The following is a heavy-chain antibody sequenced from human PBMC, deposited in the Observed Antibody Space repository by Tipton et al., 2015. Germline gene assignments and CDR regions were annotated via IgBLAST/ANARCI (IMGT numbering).Heavy chain of an antibody. V-gene: IGHV4-4*01. Sequence: SLRLSCDVSGASINSNNWWSWVRQPPGKGLEWIGEINDSGSTNYNPSLKSRVTLSVDTSKSQFSLKLHSVTAADTGVYFCARVRGAARADYWGQGTLVTVSS. D-gene: IGHD6-6*01. CDR3: ARVRGAARADY. CDR1: GASINSNNW. J-gene: IGHJ4*02. CDR2: INDSGST.